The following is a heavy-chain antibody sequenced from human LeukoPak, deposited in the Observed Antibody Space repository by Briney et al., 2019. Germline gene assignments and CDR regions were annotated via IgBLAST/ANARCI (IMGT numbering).Heavy chain of an antibody. CDR1: GYTLTSYG. CDR2: ISAYNGNT. D-gene: IGHD6-6*01. CDR3: ARCLDSSSSGLYYYYGMDV. J-gene: IGHJ6*02. Sequence: ASVKVSCKASGYTLTSYGISWVRQAPGQGLEWMGWISAYNGNTNYAQKLQGRVTMTTDTSTSTAYMELRSLRSDDTAVYYCARCLDSSSSGLYYYYGMDVWGQGTTVTVS. V-gene: IGHV1-18*01.